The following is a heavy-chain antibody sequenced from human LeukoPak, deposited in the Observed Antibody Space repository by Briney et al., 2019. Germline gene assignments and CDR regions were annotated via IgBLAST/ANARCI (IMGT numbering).Heavy chain of an antibody. CDR2: IKTDGSLV. Sequence: PGRSLRLSCVASGFTFSNYWMTWVRQAPGKGLEWVANIKTDGSLVYYVDSVKGRFTISRDNAKNSLYLQMNSLRAEDTAVYYCARDAGYCSSTSCAPGAFDIWGQGTMVTVSS. V-gene: IGHV3-7*01. CDR1: GFTFSNYW. J-gene: IGHJ3*02. D-gene: IGHD2-2*01. CDR3: ARDAGYCSSTSCAPGAFDI.